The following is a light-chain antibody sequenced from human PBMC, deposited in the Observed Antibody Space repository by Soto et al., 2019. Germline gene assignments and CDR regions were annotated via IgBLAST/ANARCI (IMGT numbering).Light chain of an antibody. CDR1: QSVSSSF. Sequence: IVLTQSPGTLSLSPGERATLSCRASQSVSSSFLAWYQQKPGQAPRLLIYGASSRATGIADRFSGSASGTDFALTISRLEPEDFAMYYCQQYGSSMYTFGQGTKLEI. CDR3: QQYGSSMYT. V-gene: IGKV3-20*01. J-gene: IGKJ2*01. CDR2: GAS.